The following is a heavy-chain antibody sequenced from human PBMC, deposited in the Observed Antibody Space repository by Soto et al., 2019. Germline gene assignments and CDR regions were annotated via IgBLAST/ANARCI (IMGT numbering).Heavy chain of an antibody. CDR3: ARNYYDSSGYYYYEMETQPQTIDI. V-gene: IGHV3-30-3*01. CDR1: GFTFSSYA. Sequence: GGSLRLSCAASGFTFSSYAMHWVRQAPGKGLEWVAVISYDGSNKYYADSVKGRFTISRDNSKNTLYLQMNSLRAEDTAVYYCARNYYDSSGYYYYEMETQPQTIDIWGQGTMVTVSS. J-gene: IGHJ3*02. CDR2: ISYDGSNK. D-gene: IGHD3-22*01.